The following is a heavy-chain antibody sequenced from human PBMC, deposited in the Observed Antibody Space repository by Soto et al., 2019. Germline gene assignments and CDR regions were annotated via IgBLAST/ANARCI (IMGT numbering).Heavy chain of an antibody. Sequence: PSETLSLTCVVYGGSLTGYYWSWIRQPPARGLEWIGEINPTGSPKYNPSLMSRVTISVDTSKNQFSMKLSSVTAADTAVFYCARSREQWLVDAFDIWGQGTMVTVSS. CDR3: ARSREQWLVDAFDI. J-gene: IGHJ3*02. CDR2: INPTGSP. V-gene: IGHV4-34*01. D-gene: IGHD6-19*01. CDR1: GGSLTGYY.